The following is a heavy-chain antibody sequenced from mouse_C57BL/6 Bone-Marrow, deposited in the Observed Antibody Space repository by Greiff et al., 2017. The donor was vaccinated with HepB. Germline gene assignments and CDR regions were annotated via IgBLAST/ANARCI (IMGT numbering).Heavy chain of an antibody. Sequence: VQLQQSGPGLAKPSQTLSLTCSVTGYSITSDYWNWIRKLPGNKLEYMGYISYSGSTYYNPSLKSRISITRDTSKNQYYLQLNSVTTEDTATYYCARDTMVTTGFDYWGQGTTLTVSS. J-gene: IGHJ2*01. V-gene: IGHV3-8*01. CDR2: ISYSGST. CDR1: GYSITSDY. D-gene: IGHD2-2*01. CDR3: ARDTMVTTGFDY.